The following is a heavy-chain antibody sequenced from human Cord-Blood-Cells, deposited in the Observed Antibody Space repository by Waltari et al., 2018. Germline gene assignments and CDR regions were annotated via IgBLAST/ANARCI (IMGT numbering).Heavy chain of an antibody. CDR3: ARGKTSSGWFDY. J-gene: IGHJ4*02. CDR1: GGPFSGYY. V-gene: IGHV4-34*01. D-gene: IGHD6-25*01. CDR2: INHSGST. Sequence: QVQIQQRGAGLLKPSETLSLTCAGSGGPFSGYYWIWIRQPPGKGLEWIGEINHSGSTHYNPSLRSGVTISVDTSKTQFSLKLSAVTAADTAVYYCARGKTSSGWFDYWGQGTLVTVSS.